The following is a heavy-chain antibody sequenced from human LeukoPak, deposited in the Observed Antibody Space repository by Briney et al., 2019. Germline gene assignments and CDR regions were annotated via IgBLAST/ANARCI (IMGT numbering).Heavy chain of an antibody. J-gene: IGHJ6*03. Sequence: GGSLRLSCAASGFTFSSYSMNWVRQAPGKGLEWVSSISSSSSYIYYADSVKGRFTISRDNAKNSLYLQMNSLRAEDTAVYYCARGVWTGGYIDVWGKGTTVTVSS. V-gene: IGHV3-21*01. CDR1: GFTFSSYS. CDR3: ARGVWTGGYIDV. CDR2: ISSSSSYI. D-gene: IGHD3/OR15-3a*01.